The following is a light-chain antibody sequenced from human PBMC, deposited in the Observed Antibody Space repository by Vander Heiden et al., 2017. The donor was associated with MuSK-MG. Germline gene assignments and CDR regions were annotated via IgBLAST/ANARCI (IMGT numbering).Light chain of an antibody. V-gene: IGLV6-57*02. CDR3: QSYDNSKVVV. J-gene: IGLJ2*01. Sequence: FMLPQPHSVSESPGGAGTLSCTGSRGSIASNYVQWDQQRPGSAPTTVIYDNAVRPSGGTDRFSGSIDRSTNAAFLIISGLKKEDEADYYCQSYDNSKVVVFGGGTKLTVL. CDR2: DNA. CDR1: RGSIASNY.